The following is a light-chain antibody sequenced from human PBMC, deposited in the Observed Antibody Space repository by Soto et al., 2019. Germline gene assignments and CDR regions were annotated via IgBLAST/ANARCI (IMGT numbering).Light chain of an antibody. V-gene: IGKV2-28*01. CDR1: QSLLHRNGFNY. J-gene: IGKJ4*01. Sequence: DIVMTQSPLSLPVTPGEPASISCWSNQSLLHRNGFNYLDWYLQKPGQSPQLLIYLGSNRASGVPDRFSGSGSGTDFTLKISTVEAEDVGVFYCMQHLQTPFTFGGGTKVE. CDR2: LGS. CDR3: MQHLQTPFT.